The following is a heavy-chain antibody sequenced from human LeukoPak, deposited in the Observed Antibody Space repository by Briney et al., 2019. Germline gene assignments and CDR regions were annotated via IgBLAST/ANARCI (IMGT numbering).Heavy chain of an antibody. D-gene: IGHD3-9*01. J-gene: IGHJ4*02. CDR2: IYYSGST. CDR3: ARLFTFDGLTADY. CDR1: GGSISSYY. V-gene: IGHV4-59*08. Sequence: SETLSLTCTVSGGSISSYYWSWIRQPPGKGLEWIGYIYYSGSTNYNPSLKSRVTISVDTSKNQFPLKLSSVTAADTAVYYCARLFTFDGLTADYWGQGTLVTVSS.